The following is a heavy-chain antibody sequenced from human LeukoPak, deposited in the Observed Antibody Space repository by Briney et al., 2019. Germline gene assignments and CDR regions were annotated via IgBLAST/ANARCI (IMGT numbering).Heavy chain of an antibody. CDR2: MNPNSGNT. CDR3: VVRGPPWLRQDY. V-gene: IGHV1-8*01. CDR1: GYTFTSYD. D-gene: IGHD3-10*01. J-gene: IGHJ4*02. Sequence: ASVRVSCKASGYTFTSYDINWVRQATGQGLEWMGWMNPNSGNTGYAQKFQGRVTMTRNTSISTAYMELSSLRSEDTAVYYCVVRGPPWLRQDYWGQGTLVTVSS.